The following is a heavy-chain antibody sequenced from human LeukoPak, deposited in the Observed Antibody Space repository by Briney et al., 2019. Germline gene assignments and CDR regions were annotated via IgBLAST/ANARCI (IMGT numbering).Heavy chain of an antibody. CDR1: GFTFSAFP. CDR2: ISEFGSRT. CDR3: ARETKGDYDY. Sequence: PGGSLRLSCATSGFTFSAFPMHWVRQAPGKGLESVSAISEFGSRTYYANSVRGRFIISRDNSKSTLDLQMDSLRLEDVAVYYCARETKGDYDYWGQGTLVTVSS. J-gene: IGHJ4*02. D-gene: IGHD2-21*01. V-gene: IGHV3-64*01.